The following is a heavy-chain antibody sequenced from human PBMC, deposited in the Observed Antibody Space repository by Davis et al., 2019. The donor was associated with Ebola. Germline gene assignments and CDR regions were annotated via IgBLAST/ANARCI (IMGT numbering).Heavy chain of an antibody. CDR1: GFTFSSYW. Sequence: PGGSLGLSCAASGFTFSSYWMHWVRQAPGKGLVWVARINSDGSRTTYADSVKGRFTISRDNAKNTVYLQMNSLRAEDTAVYYCAGVGYGDYWRWFDPWGQGTLVTVSS. CDR2: INSDGSRT. CDR3: AGVGYGDYWRWFDP. D-gene: IGHD4-17*01. V-gene: IGHV3-74*01. J-gene: IGHJ5*02.